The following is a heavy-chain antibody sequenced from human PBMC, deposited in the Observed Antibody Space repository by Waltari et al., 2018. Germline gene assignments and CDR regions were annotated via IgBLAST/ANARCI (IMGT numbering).Heavy chain of an antibody. CDR2: IYHSGST. V-gene: IGHV4-38-2*01. CDR3: ARQEQLVGPGFDY. CDR1: GYSISCGYY. J-gene: IGHJ4*02. Sequence: QVQLQESGPGLVKPSETLSLTCAVSGYSISCGYYWGWIRQPTGKGLEWIGSIYHSGSTYYNPSLKSLVTISVDTSKNQFSLKLSYVTAADTAVYYCARQEQLVGPGFDYRGQGTLVTVSS. D-gene: IGHD6-6*01.